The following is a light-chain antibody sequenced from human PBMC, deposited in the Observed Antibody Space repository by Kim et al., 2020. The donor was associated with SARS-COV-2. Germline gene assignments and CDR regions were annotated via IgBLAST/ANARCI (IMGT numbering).Light chain of an antibody. V-gene: IGKV1-8*01. Sequence: AIRMTQSPSSFSASTGDRVTITCRASQGISSYLAWYQQKPGKAPKLLIYAASTLQSGVPSRFSGSGSWKDFTLTISCLQSEDFATYYWQQYYSYPLTFGGGTKLEI. CDR2: AAS. J-gene: IGKJ4*01. CDR1: QGISSY. CDR3: QQYYSYPLT.